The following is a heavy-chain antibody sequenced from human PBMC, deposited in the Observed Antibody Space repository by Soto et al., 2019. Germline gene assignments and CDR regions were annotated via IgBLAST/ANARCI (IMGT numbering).Heavy chain of an antibody. CDR2: IYYSGST. CDR1: GGSISSSSYY. J-gene: IGHJ4*02. CDR3: ASSITMVRGAFDY. D-gene: IGHD3-10*01. V-gene: IGHV4-39*01. Sequence: QLQLQESGPGLVKPSETLSLTCTVSGGSISSSSYYWGWIRQPPGKGLEWIGSIYYSGSTYYNPSLKSRVTISVDTSKNQFSLKLSSVTAADTAVYYCASSITMVRGAFDYWGQGTLVTVSS.